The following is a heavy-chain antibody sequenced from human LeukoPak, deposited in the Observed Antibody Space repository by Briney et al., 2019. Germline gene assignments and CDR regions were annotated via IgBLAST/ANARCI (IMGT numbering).Heavy chain of an antibody. CDR1: GFTFSSYS. D-gene: IGHD1-14*01. CDR2: ISSSSSYI. J-gene: IGHJ4*02. Sequence: AGGSLRLSCAASGFTFSSYSMNWVRQAPGKGLEWVSSISSSSSYIYYADSVEGRFTISRDNAKNSLYLQMNSLRAEDTAVYYCARDNAHDSQPLDYWGQGTLVTVSS. CDR3: ARDNAHDSQPLDY. V-gene: IGHV3-21*01.